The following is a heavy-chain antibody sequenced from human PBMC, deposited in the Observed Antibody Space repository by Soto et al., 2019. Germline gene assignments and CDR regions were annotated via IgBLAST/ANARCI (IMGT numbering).Heavy chain of an antibody. J-gene: IGHJ3*01. CDR2: IYYSGST. V-gene: IGHV4-39*01. D-gene: IGHD2-2*01. CDR3: ARHPTVAAADARDF. Sequence: QLQLQESGPGLVKPSETLSLTCTVSGGSISSSSYYWGWIRQPPGKGLEWIGSIYYSGSTYYNPSHKSRVPITVATSTRHSAPKPSHVTAVDAAVYYGARHPTVAAADARDFLGQGSMVTVSS. CDR1: GGSISSSSYY.